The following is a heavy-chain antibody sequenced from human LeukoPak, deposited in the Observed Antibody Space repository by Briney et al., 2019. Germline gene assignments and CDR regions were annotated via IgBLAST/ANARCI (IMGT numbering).Heavy chain of an antibody. CDR1: GFAFNIYA. Sequence: GGSLRLSCAASGFAFNIYAMSWVRQAPGKGLECVAVISFDGTDKQYADSVKGRFTISRDNAKNSLYLQMNSLRAEDTAVYYCARGTGGDYWGQGTLVTVSS. D-gene: IGHD1-1*01. CDR2: ISFDGTDK. J-gene: IGHJ4*02. V-gene: IGHV3-30*04. CDR3: ARGTGGDY.